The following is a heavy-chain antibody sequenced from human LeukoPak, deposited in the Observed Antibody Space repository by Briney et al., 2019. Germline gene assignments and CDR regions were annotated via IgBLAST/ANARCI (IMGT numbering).Heavy chain of an antibody. CDR1: GFTFSSYA. CDR3: VKGSLAAAGAFDC. CDR2: ISSNGGST. D-gene: IGHD6-13*01. V-gene: IGHV3-64D*06. Sequence: QAGGSLRLSCSASGFTFSSYAMHWVRQAPGKGLEYVSAISSNGGSTYYADSVKGRFTITRDNSKNTLYLQMSSLRAEDTAVYYCVKGSLAAAGAFDCWGQRTLVTVSS. J-gene: IGHJ4*02.